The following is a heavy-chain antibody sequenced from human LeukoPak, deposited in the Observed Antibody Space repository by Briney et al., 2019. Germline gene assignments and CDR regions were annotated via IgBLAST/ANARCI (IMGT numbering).Heavy chain of an antibody. V-gene: IGHV1-69*13. CDR1: GGTFRTYA. CDR2: IIPIFGTA. D-gene: IGHD6-13*01. J-gene: IGHJ4*02. CDR3: ARDFSSWYERPHTGFDY. Sequence: SVKVSCKASGGTFRTYAISWVRQAPGQGLEWMGGIIPIFGTANYAQKFQGRVTITADESTSAAYMELSSLRSEDTAVYYCARDFSSWYERPHTGFDYWGQGILVTVSS.